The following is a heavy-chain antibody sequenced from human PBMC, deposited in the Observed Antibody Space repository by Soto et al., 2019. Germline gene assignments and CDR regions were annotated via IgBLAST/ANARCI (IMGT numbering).Heavy chain of an antibody. Sequence: SETLSLTCAVYGGSSSGYYWSWIRQPPGKGLEWIGEINHSGSTNYNPSLKSRVTISVDTSKNQFSLKLSSVTAADTAVYYCARGITMVRGVIDYWGQGTLVTVSS. D-gene: IGHD3-10*01. J-gene: IGHJ4*02. CDR1: GGSSSGYY. CDR2: INHSGST. V-gene: IGHV4-34*01. CDR3: ARGITMVRGVIDY.